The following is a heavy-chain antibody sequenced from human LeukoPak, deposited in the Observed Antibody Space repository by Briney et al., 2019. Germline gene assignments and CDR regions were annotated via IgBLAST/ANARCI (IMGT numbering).Heavy chain of an antibody. J-gene: IGHJ4*02. Sequence: SETLSLTCTVSGASISSYYWSWIRQPPGEGLEWIGYIYYSGSTKYNPSLNSRVTISVDTSKNQFSLKLISVTAADTAVYYCARDRVRGNSNPFFDYWGQGTLVTVSS. CDR2: IYYSGST. D-gene: IGHD4-11*01. CDR3: ARDRVRGNSNPFFDY. CDR1: GASISSYY. V-gene: IGHV4-59*01.